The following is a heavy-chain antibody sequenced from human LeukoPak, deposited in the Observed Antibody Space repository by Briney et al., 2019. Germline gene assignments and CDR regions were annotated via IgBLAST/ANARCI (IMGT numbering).Heavy chain of an antibody. J-gene: IGHJ3*02. CDR1: GYTFTGYY. V-gene: IGHV1-2*04. CDR2: INPNSGGT. Sequence: ASAKVSCKASGYTFTGYYMHWVRQAPGQGLEWMGWINPNSGGTNYAQKFQGWVTMTRDTSISTAYMELSRLRSDDTAVYYCARERKQWLVRNAFDIWGQGTMVTVSS. D-gene: IGHD6-19*01. CDR3: ARERKQWLVRNAFDI.